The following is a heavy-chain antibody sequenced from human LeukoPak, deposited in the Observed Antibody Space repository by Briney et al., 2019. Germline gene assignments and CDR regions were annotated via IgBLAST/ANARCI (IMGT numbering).Heavy chain of an antibody. CDR2: IYHSGST. J-gene: IGHJ4*02. CDR3: ARGKDLPDHGYYLDY. CDR1: GGSISSGGYS. V-gene: IGHV4-30-2*01. D-gene: IGHD1-14*01. Sequence: SQTLSLTCAVSGGSISSGGYSWSWIRQPPGTGLEWIGYIYHSGSTYYNPSLKSRVTISVDRSKNQFSLKPSSVTAADTAVYYCARGKDLPDHGYYLDYWGQGTLVTVSS.